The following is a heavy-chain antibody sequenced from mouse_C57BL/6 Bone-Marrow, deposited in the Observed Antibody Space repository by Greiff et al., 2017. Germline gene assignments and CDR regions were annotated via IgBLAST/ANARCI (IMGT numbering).Heavy chain of an antibody. J-gene: IGHJ3*01. CDR3: AGKLTPY. CDR2: IYPRSGNT. Sequence: QVQLQQSGAELARPGASVKLSCKASGYTFTSYGISWVKQRTGQGLEWIGEIYPRSGNTYYNEKFKGKATLTADKSSSTAYMGLRSLTSEDSAVYFCAGKLTPYWGQGTLVTVSA. CDR1: GYTFTSYG. V-gene: IGHV1-81*01.